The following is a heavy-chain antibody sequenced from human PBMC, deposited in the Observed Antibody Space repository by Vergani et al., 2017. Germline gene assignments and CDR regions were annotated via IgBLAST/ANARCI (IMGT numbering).Heavy chain of an antibody. D-gene: IGHD1-14*01. V-gene: IGHV3-33*01. CDR3: ARDLRLLYNRFDP. CDR1: GLTFNQYG. J-gene: IGHJ5*02. Sequence: QVQLVESGGGVVQPGRSLRLSCAASGLTFNQYGMHWVRQAPGKGLEWVAVTWYAGNNKQYADSVKGRFTISRDNSKSTMYLQMNSLRAEDTGVYYCARDLRLLYNRFDPWGQGTLVTVSS. CDR2: TWYAGNNK.